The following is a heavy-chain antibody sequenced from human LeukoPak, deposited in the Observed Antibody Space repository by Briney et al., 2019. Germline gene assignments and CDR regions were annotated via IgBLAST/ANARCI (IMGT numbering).Heavy chain of an antibody. CDR2: IIPIFGTA. Sequence: SVKVSCKVSGGTFSSYAISWVRQAPGQGLEWMGGIIPIFGTANYAQKFQGRVTITADESTSTAYMELSSLRSEDTAVYYCAREEYYDSSGYKYFDLWGRGTLVTVSS. D-gene: IGHD3-22*01. CDR3: AREEYYDSSGYKYFDL. CDR1: GGTFSSYA. J-gene: IGHJ2*01. V-gene: IGHV1-69*13.